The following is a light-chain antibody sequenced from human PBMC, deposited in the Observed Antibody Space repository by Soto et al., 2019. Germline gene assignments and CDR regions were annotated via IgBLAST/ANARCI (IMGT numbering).Light chain of an antibody. CDR1: NRDVGGYNY. V-gene: IGLV2-14*01. CDR2: EVT. CDR3: SSYSSSSGLDVI. Sequence: QSVLAQPASVSGSPGQSITISCAGTNRDVGGYNYVSWYQQYPGKAPKLIIYEVTYRPSGVSNRFSGSKSGNTASLTISGLQAEYEADYYCSSYSSSSGLDVIFGGGTKLTVL. J-gene: IGLJ2*01.